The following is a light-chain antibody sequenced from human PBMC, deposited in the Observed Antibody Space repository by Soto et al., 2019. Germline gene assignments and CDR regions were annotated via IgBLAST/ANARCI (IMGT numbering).Light chain of an antibody. CDR1: QRVSRN. V-gene: IGKV3-15*01. Sequence: EIVMTQSPATLSVSPGERATLSCRASQRVSRNLAWYQQKPGQAPRLLIYGASTRATGIPARFSGSGSGTEFTLTISSLQPDDFATYYCQHYNSYSEAFGQGTKVDIK. CDR3: QHYNSYSEA. CDR2: GAS. J-gene: IGKJ1*01.